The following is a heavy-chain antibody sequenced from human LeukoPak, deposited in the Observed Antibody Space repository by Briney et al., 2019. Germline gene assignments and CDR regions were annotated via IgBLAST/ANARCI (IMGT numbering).Heavy chain of an antibody. CDR3: ARLEYYDFWSGYFGAFDI. CDR2: IYYSGST. D-gene: IGHD3-3*01. J-gene: IGHJ3*02. Sequence: SETLSLTCTVSGGSISSYYWSWIRQPPGKGLEWIGDIYYSGSTNYNPSLKSRVTISVDTSKNQFSLKLSSVTAADTAVYYCARLEYYDFWSGYFGAFDIWGQGTMVTVSS. CDR1: GGSISSYY. V-gene: IGHV4-59*01.